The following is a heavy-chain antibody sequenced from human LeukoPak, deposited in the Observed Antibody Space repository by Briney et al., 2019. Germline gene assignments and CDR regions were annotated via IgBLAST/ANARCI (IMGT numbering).Heavy chain of an antibody. J-gene: IGHJ4*02. V-gene: IGHV3-21*01. CDR3: ARDVYCSSTSCYEFDY. CDR2: ISSSSSYI. CDR1: GFTVSSNY. Sequence: GGSLRLSCAASGFTVSSNYMSWVRQAPGKGLEWVSSISSSSSYIYYADSVKGRFTISRDNAKNSLYLQMNSLRAEDTAVYYCARDVYCSSTSCYEFDYWGQGTLVTVSS. D-gene: IGHD2-2*01.